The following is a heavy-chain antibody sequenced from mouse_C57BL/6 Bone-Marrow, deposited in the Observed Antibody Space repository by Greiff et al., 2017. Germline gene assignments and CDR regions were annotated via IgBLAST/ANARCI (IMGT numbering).Heavy chain of an antibody. Sequence: QVQLQQPGAELVKPGASVKLSCKASGYTFTSYWMQWVKQRPGQGLEWIGEIDPSDSYTNYNQKFKGKATLTVDTSSSTAYMQLSSLTSEDSAVYYGARDLVAVVPYYDTIDYWGQGTSVTVSS. CDR2: IDPSDSYT. D-gene: IGHD1-1*01. J-gene: IGHJ4*01. V-gene: IGHV1-50*01. CDR1: GYTFTSYW. CDR3: ARDLVAVVPYYDTIDY.